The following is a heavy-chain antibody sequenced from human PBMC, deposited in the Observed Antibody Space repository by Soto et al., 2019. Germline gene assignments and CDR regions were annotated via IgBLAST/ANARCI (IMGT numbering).Heavy chain of an antibody. V-gene: IGHV3-23*01. D-gene: IGHD2-21*02. CDR3: ASLGVGDWANYYYYYGMDV. CDR1: GFTFSVYA. CDR2: VTANGGST. J-gene: IGHJ6*02. Sequence: EVQLLESGGGFVQPGGSLRLSCAATGFTFSVYAMTWVRQAPGKGLEWVSAVTANGGSTYSADSVKGRFTISRDNSKNTLFLQMSSLRAEDTAVYYCASLGVGDWANYYYYYGMDVWCQGTTVTVSS.